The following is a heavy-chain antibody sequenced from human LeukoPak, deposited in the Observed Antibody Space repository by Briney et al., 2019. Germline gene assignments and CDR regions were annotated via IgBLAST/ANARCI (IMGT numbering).Heavy chain of an antibody. D-gene: IGHD6-19*01. CDR1: GFTFTSSA. CDR3: AAVSNREGSSGLYNWFDP. J-gene: IGHJ5*02. Sequence: ASVKVSCKASGFTFTSSAMQWVRQARGQRLEWIGWIVVGSGSTNYAQKFQERVTITRDMSTSTAYMELSSLRSEDTAVYYCAAVSNREGSSGLYNWFDPWGQGTLVTVSS. CDR2: IVVGSGST. V-gene: IGHV1-58*02.